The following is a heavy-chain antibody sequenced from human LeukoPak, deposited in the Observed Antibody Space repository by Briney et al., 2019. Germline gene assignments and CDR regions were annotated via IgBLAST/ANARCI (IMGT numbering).Heavy chain of an antibody. J-gene: IGHJ4*02. CDR3: ARGWESYSSSLDY. Sequence: SQTLSLTCAISGDSVSSNRAAWNWIRQSPSRGLEWLGRTYYRPKLYNEYALSVKSRITINPDTSKNQFSLQLNSVTPEDTAVYYCARGWESYSSSLDYWGQGTLVTVSS. D-gene: IGHD6-13*01. CDR1: GDSVSSNRAA. CDR2: TYYRPKLYN. V-gene: IGHV6-1*01.